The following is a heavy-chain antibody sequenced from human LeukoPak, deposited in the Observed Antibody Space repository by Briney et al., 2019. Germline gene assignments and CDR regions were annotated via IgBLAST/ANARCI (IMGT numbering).Heavy chain of an antibody. CDR2: INHSGSA. D-gene: IGHD6-6*01. V-gene: IGHV4-34*01. J-gene: IGHJ4*02. CDR3: ARITARPFDY. CDR1: GRSFTDYY. Sequence: PSETLSLTCAVSGRSFTDYYWSWIRQPPGKGLEWIGEINHSGSANYNPSLKSRVTMSLDTYRNQFSLKLNSVTAADTAVYYCARITARPFDYWGQGTLVTVSS.